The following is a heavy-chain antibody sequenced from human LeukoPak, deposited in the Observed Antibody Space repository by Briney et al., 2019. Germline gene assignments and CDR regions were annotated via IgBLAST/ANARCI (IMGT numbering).Heavy chain of an antibody. J-gene: IGHJ4*02. Sequence: SQTLSLTCAISGDSVSSNSAAWNWISQSPSRGLEWLGRTYYRSKWYNDYAVSVKSRITINPDTSKNQFSLQLNSVTPEDTAVYYCARGVGTGIRGLITWGQGTLVTVSS. D-gene: IGHD5-24*01. CDR2: TYYRSKWYN. CDR1: GDSVSSNSAA. V-gene: IGHV6-1*01. CDR3: ARGVGTGIRGLIT.